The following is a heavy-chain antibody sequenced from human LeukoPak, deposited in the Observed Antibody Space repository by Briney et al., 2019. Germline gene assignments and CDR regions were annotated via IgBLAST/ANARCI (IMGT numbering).Heavy chain of an antibody. CDR2: INPNSGGT. J-gene: IGHJ3*02. D-gene: IGHD3-10*01. V-gene: IGHV1-2*02. CDR1: GYTFTDYY. CDR3: ARGYYYGSGSYYNKVHDAFDI. Sequence: GASVTVSCMASGYTFTDYYMHWVRQAPGQGLAWMGWINPNSGGTNYAQKFQGRVTMTRDTSISTAYMELSRLRSDDTAVYYCARGYYYGSGSYYNKVHDAFDIWGQGTMVTVSS.